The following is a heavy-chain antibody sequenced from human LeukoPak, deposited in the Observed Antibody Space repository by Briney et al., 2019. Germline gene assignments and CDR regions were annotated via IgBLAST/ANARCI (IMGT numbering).Heavy chain of an antibody. D-gene: IGHD4-11*01. CDR3: ATEGRYSNFDY. CDR2: IKQDGSEK. CDR1: GGSISNYY. Sequence: ETLSLTCTVSGGSISNYYWSWIRQAPGKGLEWVANIKQDGSEKKYVDSVKGRFTISRDNAKNSLYLQMNSLRAEDTAVYYCATEGRYSNFDYWGQGTLVTISS. V-gene: IGHV3-7*01. J-gene: IGHJ4*02.